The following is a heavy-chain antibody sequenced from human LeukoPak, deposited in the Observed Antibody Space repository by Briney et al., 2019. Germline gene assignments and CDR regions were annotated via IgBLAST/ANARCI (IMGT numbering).Heavy chain of an antibody. J-gene: IGHJ4*02. Sequence: PSETLSLTCTVSGGSISSGSYYWSWIRQPPGKGLEWIGEINHSGSTNYNPSLKSRVTISVDTSKNQFSLKLSSVTAADTAVYYCARGSSYYDILTGYRRGFDYWGQGTLVTVSS. V-gene: IGHV4-39*07. D-gene: IGHD3-9*01. CDR2: INHSGST. CDR3: ARGSSYYDILTGYRRGFDY. CDR1: GGSISSGSYY.